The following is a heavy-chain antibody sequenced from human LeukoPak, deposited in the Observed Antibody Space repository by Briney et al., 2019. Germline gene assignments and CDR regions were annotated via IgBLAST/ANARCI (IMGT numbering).Heavy chain of an antibody. V-gene: IGHV3-74*01. Sequence: GGSLRLSCAASGFTFSSYWMHWVRQAPGKGLVWVSRINSDGSSTSYADSVKGRFTISRDNAKNSLYLQMNSLRAEDTAVYYCARVGHYYDSSGYFDYWGQGTLVTVSS. J-gene: IGHJ4*02. CDR1: GFTFSSYW. CDR2: INSDGSST. CDR3: ARVGHYYDSSGYFDY. D-gene: IGHD3-22*01.